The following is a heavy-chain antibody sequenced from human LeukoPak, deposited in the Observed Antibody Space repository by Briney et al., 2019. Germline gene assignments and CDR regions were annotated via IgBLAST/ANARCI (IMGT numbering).Heavy chain of an antibody. CDR3: AKDLSVVGAHDSFDV. D-gene: IGHD1-26*01. V-gene: IGHV3-30*18. CDR1: GFSFSSYC. J-gene: IGHJ3*01. CDR2: ISYDGNTI. Sequence: PGGSLRLSCAASGFSFSSYCMHWVRQAPGKGLEWLTVISYDGNTIYYADSVKGRFTISRDNSKNTLYLQMNSLRIEDTAVYYCAKDLSVVGAHDSFDVWGQGTMVTVSS.